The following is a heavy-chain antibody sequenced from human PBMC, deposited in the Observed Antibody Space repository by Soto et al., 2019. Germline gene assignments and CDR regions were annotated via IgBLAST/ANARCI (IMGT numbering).Heavy chain of an antibody. CDR2: IIPIFGTA. Sequence: SVKVSCKASGGTFSSYAISWVRQAPGQGLEWMGGIIPIFGTANYAQKFQGRVTITADESTSTAYMELSSLRSEDTAVYYCAQGGTYGYYYYYGMDVWGQGTTVTVSS. CDR3: AQGGTYGYYYYYGMDV. J-gene: IGHJ6*02. CDR1: GGTFSSYA. D-gene: IGHD1-1*01. V-gene: IGHV1-69*13.